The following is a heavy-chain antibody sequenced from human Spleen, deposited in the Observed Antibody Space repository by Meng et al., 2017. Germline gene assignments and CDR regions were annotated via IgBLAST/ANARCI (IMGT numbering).Heavy chain of an antibody. CDR3: ARDLRAVTLDS. D-gene: IGHD4-17*01. CDR2: ISGSGRDI. Sequence: GESLKISCAASGFTFSSYEMNWVRQAPGKGLEWLSYISGSGRDIYYADSVKGRISISRDNAKNSLYLRLNSLRVEDTAVYFCARDLRAVTLDSWGQGTLVTVSS. J-gene: IGHJ4*02. CDR1: GFTFSSYE. V-gene: IGHV3-48*03.